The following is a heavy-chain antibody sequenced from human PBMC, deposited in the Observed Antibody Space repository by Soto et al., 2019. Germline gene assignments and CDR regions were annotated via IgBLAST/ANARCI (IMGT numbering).Heavy chain of an antibody. CDR3: ARRTTLPEYFDY. D-gene: IGHD1-1*01. V-gene: IGHV4-59*01. CDR1: GGSIGPYY. Sequence: YLCCTVSGGSIGPYYWTWIRQPPGQGLEWIGYVYYSGGTNYNPSLKSRATIPVDTSKSQLSLKLSSVTAADSAFYYWARRTTLPEYFDYWGPGSLVTVSA. CDR2: VYYSGGT. J-gene: IGHJ4*02.